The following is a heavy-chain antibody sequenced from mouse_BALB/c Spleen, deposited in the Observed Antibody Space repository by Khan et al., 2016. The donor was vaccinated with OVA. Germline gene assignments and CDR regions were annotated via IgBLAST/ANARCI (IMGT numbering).Heavy chain of an antibody. Sequence: QVQLQQSGPELVRPGASVKMSCKASGYTFTSFWIHWVKQRPGQGLEWIGLLDPSTSETRLNQKFKDKATLNVDKSSNTAYMQLSRCTSEDSAVYYCARGGYGSPFAYWGQGTLVTVSA. CDR1: GYTFTSFW. D-gene: IGHD1-1*01. CDR3: ARGGYGSPFAY. V-gene: IGHV1-59*01. CDR2: LDPSTSET. J-gene: IGHJ3*01.